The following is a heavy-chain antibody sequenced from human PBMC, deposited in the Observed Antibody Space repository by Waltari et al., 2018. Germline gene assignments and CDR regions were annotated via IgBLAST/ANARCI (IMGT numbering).Heavy chain of an antibody. Sequence: QLHLHESGPGLVRPSETLSLSCTVSGGSISTTSYYWGWVRQPPGKGLEWIGAMYFRGSTYYERALKSRVTLSVDTSKIQCSLNLTSVTAADTALYFCARHSPRYGGLPMGDFSLFLDYWGQGTLVTVSS. CDR3: ARHSPRYGGLPMGDFSLFLDY. CDR1: GGSISTTSYY. V-gene: IGHV4-39*01. J-gene: IGHJ4*02. CDR2: MYFRGST. D-gene: IGHD3-16*02.